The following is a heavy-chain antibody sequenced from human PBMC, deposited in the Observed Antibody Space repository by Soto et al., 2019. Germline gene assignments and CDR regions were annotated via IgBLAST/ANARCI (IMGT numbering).Heavy chain of an antibody. D-gene: IGHD2-21*02. J-gene: IGHJ6*03. CDR1: GGSFSGYY. CDR2: INHSGST. CDR3: ARRWRQMLYYMDV. V-gene: IGHV4-34*01. Sequence: SETLSLTCAVYGGSFSGYYWSWIRQPPGKGLEWIGEINHSGSTNYNPSLKSRVTISVDTSKNQFSLKLSSVTAADTAVYYCARRWRQMLYYMDVWGKGTTVTVSS.